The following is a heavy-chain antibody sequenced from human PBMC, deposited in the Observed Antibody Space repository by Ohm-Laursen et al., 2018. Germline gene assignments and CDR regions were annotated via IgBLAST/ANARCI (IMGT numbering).Heavy chain of an antibody. CDR2: IYHSGFT. Sequence: SETLSLTCGVSGYSISSGYYWGWIRQPPGKGLEWIGTIYHSGFTYSNPSLKSRVTISVATSKTQFSLKLSSVTAADTAVYYCARHAAVSAWGDYGFDYFDYWGQGTLVTVSS. D-gene: IGHD4-17*01. CDR3: ARHAAVSAWGDYGFDYFDY. CDR1: GYSISSGYY. V-gene: IGHV4-38-2*01. J-gene: IGHJ4*02.